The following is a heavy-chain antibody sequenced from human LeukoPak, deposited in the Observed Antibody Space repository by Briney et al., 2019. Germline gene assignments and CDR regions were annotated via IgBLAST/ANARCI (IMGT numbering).Heavy chain of an antibody. CDR2: ISGSGGST. CDR1: GFTFTSYA. D-gene: IGHD1-1*01. V-gene: IGHV3-23*01. J-gene: IGHJ4*02. CDR3: AKDTTGYYPLGVGY. Sequence: GGSLRLSCAASGFTFTSYAMSWVRQAPGKGLEWVSAISGSGGSTYYADSVKGRFTISRDNSKRRVHLQMNSLRAEDTALYFCAKDTTGYYPLGVGYWGQGTLVTVSS.